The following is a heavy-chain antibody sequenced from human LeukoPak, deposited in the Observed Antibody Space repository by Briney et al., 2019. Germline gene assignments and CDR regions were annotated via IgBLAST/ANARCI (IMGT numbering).Heavy chain of an antibody. D-gene: IGHD3-22*01. J-gene: IGHJ3*01. CDR3: ARDRGYYYNERPDDDYDL. Sequence: GGSLRLSCAASGFTVSRNYMSWVRQAPGKGLEWVSVMYSTGGTYYADSVKGRYSISRDDSKNTLYLQMNSLRDEDTAVYYCARDRGYYYNERPDDDYDLWGQGTMVTISS. CDR2: MYSTGGT. CDR1: GFTVSRNY. V-gene: IGHV3-53*01.